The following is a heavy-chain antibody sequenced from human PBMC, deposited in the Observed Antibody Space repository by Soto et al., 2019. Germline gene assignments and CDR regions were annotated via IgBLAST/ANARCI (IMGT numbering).Heavy chain of an antibody. CDR1: GYSFTSYW. CDR3: ARDLGSSSFDY. CDR2: IDPSDSYT. V-gene: IGHV5-10-1*01. Sequence: PGESLKVSCKGSGYSFTSYWISWVRQMPGKGLEWMGRIDPSDSYTNYSPSFQGHVTISADKSISTAYRQWSSLKDSDTAMYYCARDLGSSSFDYWGQGTLVTVYS. J-gene: IGHJ4*02. D-gene: IGHD6-6*01.